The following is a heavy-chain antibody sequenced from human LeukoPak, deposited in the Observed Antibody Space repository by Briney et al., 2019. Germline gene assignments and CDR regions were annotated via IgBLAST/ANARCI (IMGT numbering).Heavy chain of an antibody. CDR1: GFSLSASGMC. D-gene: IGHD6-13*01. V-gene: IGHV2-70*01. J-gene: IGHJ4*02. CDR3: ARILCTATTGSADN. Sequence: SGPTLVNPTQTLTLTCTFSGFSLSASGMCVSWIRQPPWKALEWLALIDWDDDRYYSTSLKTRLTISKDTSKNQVVLTMTNMDPVDTATYYCARILCTATTGSADNWGQGTLVTVSS. CDR2: IDWDDDR.